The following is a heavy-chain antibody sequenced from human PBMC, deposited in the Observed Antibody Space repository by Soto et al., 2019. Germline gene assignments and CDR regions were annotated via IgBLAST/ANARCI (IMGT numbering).Heavy chain of an antibody. CDR2: IIPIFGTA. J-gene: IGHJ6*02. D-gene: IGHD5-18*01. Sequence: SVKVSCKASGGTFSSYAISWVRQAPGQGLEWMGGIIPIFGTANYAQKFQGRVTITADESTSTAYMELSSLRSEDTAVYYCASTKRGYSYGSYYYYYYGMDVWG. CDR1: GGTFSSYA. CDR3: ASTKRGYSYGSYYYYYYGMDV. V-gene: IGHV1-69*01.